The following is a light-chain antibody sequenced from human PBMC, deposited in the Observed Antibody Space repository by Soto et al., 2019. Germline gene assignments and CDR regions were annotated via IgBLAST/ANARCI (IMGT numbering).Light chain of an antibody. V-gene: IGLV5-45*01. CDR1: SDINVGASR. J-gene: IGLJ2*01. CDR2: YRSDSDK. Sequence: QPVLTQPPSLSASPGASASLTCTLRSDINVGASRIFWYQQKPGGPPQFLLKYRSDSDKQQGAGVPSRFSGSKDASANAGILLISGLQSEDEADYYCKIWHSGAWVFGGGTKLTVL. CDR3: KIWHSGAWV.